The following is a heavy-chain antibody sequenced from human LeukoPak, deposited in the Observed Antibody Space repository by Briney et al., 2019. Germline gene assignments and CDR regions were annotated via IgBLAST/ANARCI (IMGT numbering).Heavy chain of an antibody. CDR3: AKDTSAWWYHRAYMNV. D-gene: IGHD2-15*01. CDR2: ISGSGDKT. CDR1: GFTFSDYA. Sequence: GGSLRLSCAASGFTFSDYAMSWVRQAPGGGLEWVSAISGSGDKTFHADSVKGRFTTSRDNSKDTLSLQMSSLRVEDSAVYFCAKDTSAWWYHRAYMNVWGTGTTVTVSS. V-gene: IGHV3-23*01. J-gene: IGHJ6*03.